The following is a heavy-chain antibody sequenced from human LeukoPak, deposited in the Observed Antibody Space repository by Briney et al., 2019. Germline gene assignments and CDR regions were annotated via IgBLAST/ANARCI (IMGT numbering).Heavy chain of an antibody. CDR2: IYYSGST. J-gene: IGHJ4*02. CDR1: GGSISIYY. Sequence: SETLSLTCTVSGGSISIYYWSWIRPPPGEGLEWIGYIYYSGSTNYNPSLKSRVTILVDTSKNQLSLKLTSVTAAATAVYYCARVVPAAIFLGYYFDYWGQGTLVTVSS. V-gene: IGHV4-59*01. CDR3: ARVVPAAIFLGYYFDY. D-gene: IGHD2-2*01.